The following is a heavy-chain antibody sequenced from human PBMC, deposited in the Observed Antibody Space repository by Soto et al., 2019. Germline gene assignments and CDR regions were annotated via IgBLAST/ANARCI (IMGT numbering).Heavy chain of an antibody. CDR2: IYPGDSDT. J-gene: IGHJ5*02. Sequence: GESLKISCKGSGYSFTSYWIGWVRQMPGKGLEWMGIIYPGDSDTRYSPSFQGQVTISADKSISTAYLQWSSLKASDTAMYYCAIVDCSGGSCYPNWFDPWGQGTLVTVSS. V-gene: IGHV5-51*01. D-gene: IGHD2-15*01. CDR3: AIVDCSGGSCYPNWFDP. CDR1: GYSFTSYW.